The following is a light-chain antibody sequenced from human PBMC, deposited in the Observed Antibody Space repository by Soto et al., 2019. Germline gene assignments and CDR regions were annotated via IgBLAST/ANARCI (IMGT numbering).Light chain of an antibody. CDR2: DAS. CDR1: QSVSTW. CDR3: QQYHAFPWT. J-gene: IGKJ1*01. V-gene: IGKV1-5*01. Sequence: DIQMTQSPSTLSASVGDRVTITCRASQSVSTWLAWYQQKPGKAPKLLIYDASSLEGGVPSRFSASGFGLAFTLTITSMRPDDFATYHCQQYHAFPWTFGQGTKVEIK.